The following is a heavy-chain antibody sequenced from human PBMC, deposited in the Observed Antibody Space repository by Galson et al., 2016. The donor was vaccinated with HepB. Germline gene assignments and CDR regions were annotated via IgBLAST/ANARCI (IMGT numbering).Heavy chain of an antibody. CDR3: ARDQWASGMDV. D-gene: IGHD1-26*01. J-gene: IGHJ6*02. Sequence: SLRLSCAASGFTFSSYGMSWVRQAPGKGLEGVSGITGSGGSTYYADSVKGRFTISRDSSKNTLFLQMNSLRAEDTAIFYCARDQWASGMDVWGQGTTVTVS. V-gene: IGHV3-23*01. CDR1: GFTFSSYG. CDR2: ITGSGGST.